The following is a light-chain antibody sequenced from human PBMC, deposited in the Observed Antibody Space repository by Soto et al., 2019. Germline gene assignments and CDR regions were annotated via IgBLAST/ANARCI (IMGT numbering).Light chain of an antibody. CDR3: SSYTSSSTLGV. CDR2: DVS. CDR1: SSDVGGYNY. J-gene: IGLJ1*01. V-gene: IGLV2-14*01. Sequence: QSVLTQPASVSGSPRQSITISCTGTSSDVGGYNYVSWYQQHPGKAPKLMIYDVSNRPSGVSNRFSGSKSGNTASLTISGLQAEDEADYYCSSYTSSSTLGVFGTGTKLTVL.